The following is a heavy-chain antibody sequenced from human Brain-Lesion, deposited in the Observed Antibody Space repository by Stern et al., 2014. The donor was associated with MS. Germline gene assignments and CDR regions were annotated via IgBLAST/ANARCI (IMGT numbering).Heavy chain of an antibody. J-gene: IGHJ4*02. CDR1: GYTLTELS. Sequence: VQLEESGAEVKKPGASVKFSCKVSGYTLTELSMHWVRQAPRKGLAWLGGFVPDDGETIYAQKFQGRVTMTEDTSTDTAYMELSSLRSEDTAVYYCATLSPGAGGNYYRHFDYWGQGTLVTVSS. V-gene: IGHV1-24*01. D-gene: IGHD1-26*01. CDR2: FVPDDGET. CDR3: ATLSPGAGGNYYRHFDY.